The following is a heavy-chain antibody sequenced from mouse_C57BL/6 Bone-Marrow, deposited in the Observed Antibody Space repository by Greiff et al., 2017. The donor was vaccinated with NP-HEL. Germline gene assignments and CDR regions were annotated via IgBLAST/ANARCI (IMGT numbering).Heavy chain of an antibody. CDR3: ARGGDDYFDY. CDR2: INPSSGYT. J-gene: IGHJ2*01. V-gene: IGHV1-4*01. CDR1: GYTFTSYT. Sequence: VKLVESGAELARPGASVKMSCKASGYTFTSYTMHWVKQRPGQGLEWIGYINPSSGYTKYNQKFKDKATLTADKSSSTAYMQLSSLTSEDSAVYYCARGGDDYFDYWGQGTTLTVSS.